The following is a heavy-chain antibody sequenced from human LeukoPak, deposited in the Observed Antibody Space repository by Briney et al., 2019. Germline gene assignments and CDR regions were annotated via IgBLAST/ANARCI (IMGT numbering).Heavy chain of an antibody. V-gene: IGHV3-21*05. Sequence: GGSLRLSCAASGFTFSSYSMSWVRQAPGKGLEWVSYISSSSLYTNYADSVKGRFTISRDNAKTSLYLQMNSLRAEDTAVYYCAREAYDILTGYRSYWYFDLWGRGTLVTVSS. J-gene: IGHJ2*01. CDR3: AREAYDILTGYRSYWYFDL. D-gene: IGHD3-9*01. CDR1: GFTFSSYS. CDR2: ISSSSLYT.